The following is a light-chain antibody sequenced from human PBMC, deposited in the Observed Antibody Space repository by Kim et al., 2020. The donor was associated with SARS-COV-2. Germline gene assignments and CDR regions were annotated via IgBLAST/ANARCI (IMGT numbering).Light chain of an antibody. CDR3: QSYDSSLRGSRV. J-gene: IGLJ1*01. Sequence: QSVLTQPPSVSGAPGQRVTISCTGSSSDIGAGSDVHWYQHLPGTAPKLLIYFNSNRPSGVPDRFSGSKSGASASLAITGLQADDEADYYCQSYDSSLRGSRVFGTGTKVTVL. CDR1: SSDIGAGSD. V-gene: IGLV1-40*01. CDR2: FNS.